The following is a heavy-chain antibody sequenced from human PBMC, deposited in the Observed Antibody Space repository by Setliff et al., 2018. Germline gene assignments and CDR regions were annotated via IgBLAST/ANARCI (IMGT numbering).Heavy chain of an antibody. J-gene: IGHJ5*02. V-gene: IGHV4-4*07. Sequence: SETLSLTCTVSGASIGDYYWTWIRQPAGKELEWIGRVSASGSTTYNPSLKSRVTMSVDTSRNQISLNLTSVTAADTAMYYCARERTIFGILVISGWFDPWGQGTVVTSPQ. CDR3: ARERTIFGILVISGWFDP. D-gene: IGHD3-3*01. CDR2: VSASGST. CDR1: GASIGDYY.